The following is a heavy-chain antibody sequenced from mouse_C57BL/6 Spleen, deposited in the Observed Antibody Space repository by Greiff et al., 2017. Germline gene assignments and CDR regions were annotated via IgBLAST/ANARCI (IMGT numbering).Heavy chain of an antibody. J-gene: IGHJ4*01. CDR3: ARSLLYPYYAMDY. CDR2: IDPSDSET. Sequence: QVQLKQPGAELVRPGSSVKLSCKASGYTFTSYWMHWVKQRPIQGLEWIGNIDPSDSETHYNQKFKDKATLTVDKSSSTAYMQLSSLTSEDSAVYYCARSLLYPYYAMDYWGQGTSVTVSS. V-gene: IGHV1-52*01. D-gene: IGHD2-12*01. CDR1: GYTFTSYW.